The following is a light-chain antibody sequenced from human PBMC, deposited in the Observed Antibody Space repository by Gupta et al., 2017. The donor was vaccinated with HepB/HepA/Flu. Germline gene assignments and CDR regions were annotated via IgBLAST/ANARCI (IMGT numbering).Light chain of an antibody. CDR3: QGWDSSDDSAV. CDR1: NIGTKG. CDR2: NDS. Sequence: SSVLTPPPSVSVAPGKTPSITCGGNNIGTKGVHWYQQMPGQAPVMVIYNDSDRPSGIPERFSGSNSGSTATLTISRVEAGDDAEYYCQGWDSSDDSAVFGGGTKLTVL. J-gene: IGLJ2*01. V-gene: IGLV3-21*04.